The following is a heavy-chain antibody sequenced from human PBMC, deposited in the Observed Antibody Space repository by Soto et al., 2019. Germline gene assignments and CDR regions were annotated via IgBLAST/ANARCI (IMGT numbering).Heavy chain of an antibody. J-gene: IGHJ4*01. CDR1: AFTFTNYY. CDR3: SITRHYHGAAFDS. D-gene: IGHD3-10*01. CDR2: IYPGDSET. V-gene: IGHV5-51*01. Sequence: PGESLKISCNGSAFTFTNYYIGWVRQMHGKGLEWMGIIYPGDSETTYSPSFQGQVTFSVDKSLNIAYLQWRSLKASDTAIYYCSITRHYHGAAFDSWGHGTLFTVSS.